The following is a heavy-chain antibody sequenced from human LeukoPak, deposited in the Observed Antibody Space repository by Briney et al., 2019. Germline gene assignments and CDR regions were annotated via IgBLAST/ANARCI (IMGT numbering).Heavy chain of an antibody. CDR2: ISGGGGST. CDR3: AKDRYSNYYFDY. D-gene: IGHD4-11*01. J-gene: IGHJ4*02. Sequence: GGSLRLSCAASGFTFSNAWMSWVRQAPGKGLEWVSTISGGGGSTYYADSVKGRFTISRDNSKNTLYLQMNSLRAEDTAVYYCAKDRYSNYYFDYWGQGTLVTASS. CDR1: GFTFSNAW. V-gene: IGHV3-23*01.